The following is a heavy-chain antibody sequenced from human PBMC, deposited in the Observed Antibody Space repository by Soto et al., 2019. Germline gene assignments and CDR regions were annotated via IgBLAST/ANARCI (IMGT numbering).Heavy chain of an antibody. CDR2: IIPIFGTA. CDR1: GGTFSSYA. CDR3: IHITMRVGDAFDI. D-gene: IGHD3-22*01. V-gene: IGHV1-69*13. J-gene: IGHJ3*02. Sequence: VKASCKASGGTFSSYAIGCVRQAPGQGLEWMGGIIPIFGTANYAQKFQGRVTITADESTSTAYMELSSLRSEDTAVYYCIHITMRVGDAFDIWGQGTMVTVSS.